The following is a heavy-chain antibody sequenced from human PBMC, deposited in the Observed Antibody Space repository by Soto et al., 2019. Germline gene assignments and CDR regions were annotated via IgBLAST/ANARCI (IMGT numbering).Heavy chain of an antibody. J-gene: IGHJ3*02. CDR1: VDSVSSNSAA. CDR3: ARGSGTIYRQAFDI. CDR2: TYYRSKWYN. V-gene: IGHV6-1*01. D-gene: IGHD3-10*01. Sequence: SQTLSLTCAISVDSVSSNSAAWNWIRQSPSRGLEWLGRTYYRSKWYNDYAVSVKSRITINPDTSKNQFSLQLNSVTPEDTAVYYCARGSGTIYRQAFDIWGQGTMVTVSS.